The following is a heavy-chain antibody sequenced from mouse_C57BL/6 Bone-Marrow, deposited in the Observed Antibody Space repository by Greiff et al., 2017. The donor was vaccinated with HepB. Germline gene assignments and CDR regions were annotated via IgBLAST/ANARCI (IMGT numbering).Heavy chain of an antibody. V-gene: IGHV5-4*03. D-gene: IGHD1-1*01. CDR1: GFTFSSYA. CDR3: ARAYYGSRAWFAY. J-gene: IGHJ3*01. Sequence: DVKLVESGGGLVKPGGSLKLSCAASGFTFSSYAMSWVRQTPEKRLEWVATISDGGSYTYYPDNVKGRFTISRDNAKNNLYLQMSHLKSEDTAMYYCARAYYGSRAWFAYWGQGTLVTVSA. CDR2: ISDGGSYT.